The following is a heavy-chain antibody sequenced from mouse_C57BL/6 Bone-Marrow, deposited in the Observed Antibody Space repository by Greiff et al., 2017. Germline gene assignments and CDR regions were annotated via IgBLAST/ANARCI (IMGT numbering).Heavy chain of an antibody. CDR2: IDPSDSYT. J-gene: IGHJ1*03. CDR3: ASPLYYDYDPYFDV. D-gene: IGHD2-4*01. CDR1: GYTFTSYW. Sequence: VQLQQPGAELVMPGASVKLSCKASGYTFTSYWMHWVKQRPGQGLEWIGEIDPSDSYTNYNQKFKGKSTLTVDKSSSTAYMQLSSLTSEDSAVYYCASPLYYDYDPYFDVWGTGTTVTVSS. V-gene: IGHV1-69*01.